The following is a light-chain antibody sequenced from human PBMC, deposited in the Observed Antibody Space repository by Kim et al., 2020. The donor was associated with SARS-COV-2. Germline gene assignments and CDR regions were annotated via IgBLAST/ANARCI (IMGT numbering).Light chain of an antibody. CDR3: QQSYDIPT. CDR1: QCISRS. V-gene: IGKV1-39*01. Sequence: LSASVGDRLTITCRASQCISRSLNSYQHKPGNAPTLLIYTASSLQSGVPSRFSGSGSGTDFTLTISSLQPEDCASYYCQQSYDIPTFGQGTKLEI. CDR2: TAS. J-gene: IGKJ2*01.